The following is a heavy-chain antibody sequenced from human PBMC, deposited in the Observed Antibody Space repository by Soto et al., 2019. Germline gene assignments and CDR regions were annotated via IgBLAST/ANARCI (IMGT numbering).Heavy chain of an antibody. CDR1: GGSISSGGYY. CDR2: IYYSGST. CDR3: AKDPSSGWFRLYFDC. Sequence: SETLSLTCTVSGGSISSGGYYWSWIRQPPGKGLEWIGYIYYSGSTNYNPSLKSRVTISVDTSKNQFSLKLSSVTAADTAVYYCAKDPSSGWFRLYFDCWGQGTLVTVSS. V-gene: IGHV4-61*08. D-gene: IGHD6-19*01. J-gene: IGHJ4*02.